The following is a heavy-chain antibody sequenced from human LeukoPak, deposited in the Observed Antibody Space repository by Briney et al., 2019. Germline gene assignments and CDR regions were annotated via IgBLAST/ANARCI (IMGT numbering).Heavy chain of an antibody. CDR3: ARSDILTGHYGMDV. CDR1: GFTFRSYW. V-gene: IGHV3-74*01. J-gene: IGHJ6*02. Sequence: GGSLRLSCAPSGFTFRSYWIHWVRQAPGKGLVWVSRINTDGSSTSYADSVKGRFTISRDNAKNTLYLQMNSLRPEDTAVYYCARSDILTGHYGMDVWGQGTTVTVSS. D-gene: IGHD3-9*01. CDR2: INTDGSST.